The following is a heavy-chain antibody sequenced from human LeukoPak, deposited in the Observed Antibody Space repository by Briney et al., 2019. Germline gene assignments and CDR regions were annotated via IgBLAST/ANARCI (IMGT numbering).Heavy chain of an antibody. D-gene: IGHD6-19*01. CDR1: GFPFSSYA. J-gene: IGHJ4*02. CDR2: ISGSGGST. Sequence: GGSLRLSCAASGFPFSSYAMSWVRQAPGKGLEWVSAISGSGGSTYYADSVRGRFTISRDNSKNTLYLQMNSLRAEDTAVYYCAKGWDSSKTLYYWGQGTLVTVPS. V-gene: IGHV3-23*01. CDR3: AKGWDSSKTLYY.